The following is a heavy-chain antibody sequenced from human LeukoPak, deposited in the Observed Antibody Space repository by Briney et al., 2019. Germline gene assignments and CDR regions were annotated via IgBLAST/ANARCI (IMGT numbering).Heavy chain of an antibody. Sequence: WGSLRLSCSASGFTFSGYAMHWVRQAPGKGLEYVSVITSDGGDTYYADSVKGRFTISRDNSKNTLYLQMSSLKPEDTAVYYCVKSWATSWYVLDFWGQGTLVTVSS. D-gene: IGHD6-13*01. V-gene: IGHV3-64D*09. CDR1: GFTFSGYA. J-gene: IGHJ4*02. CDR2: ITSDGGDT. CDR3: VKSWATSWYVLDF.